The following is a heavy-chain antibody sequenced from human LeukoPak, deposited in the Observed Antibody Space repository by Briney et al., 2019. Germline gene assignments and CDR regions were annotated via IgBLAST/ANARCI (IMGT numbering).Heavy chain of an antibody. J-gene: IGHJ4*02. D-gene: IGHD3-9*01. Sequence: GGSLRLSCVASGFTFNTFAMIWVRQPPGKGLEWVSSISSSSSYIYYADSVKGRFTISRDNAKKSLFLQMNSLRAEDTAVYYCARATTYDILTGYSDYWGQGTLVTVSS. CDR1: GFTFNTFA. CDR2: ISSSSSYI. V-gene: IGHV3-21*01. CDR3: ARATTYDILTGYSDY.